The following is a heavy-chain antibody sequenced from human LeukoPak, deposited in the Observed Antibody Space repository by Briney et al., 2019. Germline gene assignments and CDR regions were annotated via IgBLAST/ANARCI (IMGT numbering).Heavy chain of an antibody. CDR2: IHYCGSA. Sequence: SVTLSLTCTVSGASIISTIYYWGWIRQPPEKGLQWIGSIHYCGSAYYNPSLKSRITISVDTSKNQFYLKLSSVTATDTAVYYCARLTFYYDGSGYYFDYWGQGTLVTVSS. D-gene: IGHD3-22*01. CDR3: ARLTFYYDGSGYYFDY. V-gene: IGHV4-39*01. J-gene: IGHJ4*02. CDR1: GASIISTIYY.